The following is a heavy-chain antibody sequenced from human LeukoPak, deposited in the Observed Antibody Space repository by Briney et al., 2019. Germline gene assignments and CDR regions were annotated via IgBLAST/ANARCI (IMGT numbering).Heavy chain of an antibody. D-gene: IGHD1-26*01. CDR3: ARDLGIVGATTTYYFDY. Sequence: SVKVSCXASGGTFSSYAISWVRQARGQGLEWMGGIIPIFGTANYAQKFQGRVTITTDESTSTAYMELSSLRSEDTAVYYCARDLGIVGATTTYYFDYWGQGTLVTVSS. CDR2: IIPIFGTA. J-gene: IGHJ4*02. CDR1: GGTFSSYA. V-gene: IGHV1-69*05.